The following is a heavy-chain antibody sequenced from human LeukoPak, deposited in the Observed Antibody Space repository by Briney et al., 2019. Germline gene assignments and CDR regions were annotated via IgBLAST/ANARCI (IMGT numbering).Heavy chain of an antibody. Sequence: GESLKISCKGSGYSFTSYWIGWVRQMPGKGLEWMGIIYPGDSDTRYSPSFQGQVTISADKSISTAYLQWSSLKASDTAMYYCARDPVRSNSSSWYSGWFDPWGQGTLVTVS. CDR1: GYSFTSYW. CDR3: ARDPVRSNSSSWYSGWFDP. CDR2: IYPGDSDT. D-gene: IGHD6-13*01. J-gene: IGHJ5*02. V-gene: IGHV5-51*01.